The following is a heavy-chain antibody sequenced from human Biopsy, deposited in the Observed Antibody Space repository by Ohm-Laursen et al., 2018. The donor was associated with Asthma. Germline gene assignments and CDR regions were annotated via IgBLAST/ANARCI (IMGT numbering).Heavy chain of an antibody. CDR2: ISSGTTYI. D-gene: IGHD2-15*01. J-gene: IGHJ6*02. Sequence: SLRLSCAASGFAVSRDYMFWVRQAPGKGLEWVASISSGTTYIYYADSVKGRFTISRDNGKNSLFLQMSSLRAEDTAVYYCARDSGGDWSCSDRRCDYYYTYAMDVWGQGTTVTVSS. CDR3: ARDSGGDWSCSDRRCDYYYTYAMDV. V-gene: IGHV3-21*01. CDR1: GFAVSRDY.